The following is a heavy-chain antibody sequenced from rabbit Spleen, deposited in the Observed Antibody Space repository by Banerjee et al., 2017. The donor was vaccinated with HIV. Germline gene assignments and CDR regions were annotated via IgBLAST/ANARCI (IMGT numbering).Heavy chain of an antibody. CDR3: ARDSGSSFSSYGMAL. CDR1: GVSFSNNNY. Sequence: QSLEESGGDLVKPGASLTLTCTASGVSFSNNNYMCWVRQAPGKGLEWIACLSTGSSGFTYFASWAKGRFTISKTSSTTVTLQMTSLTAADTATYFCARDSGSSFSSYGMALWGPGTLVTVS. D-gene: IGHD8-1*01. CDR2: LSTGSSGFT. V-gene: IGHV1S40*01. J-gene: IGHJ6*01.